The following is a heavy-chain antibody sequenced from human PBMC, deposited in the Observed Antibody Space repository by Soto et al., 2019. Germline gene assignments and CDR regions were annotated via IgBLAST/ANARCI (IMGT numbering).Heavy chain of an antibody. D-gene: IGHD3-22*01. V-gene: IGHV3-30*18. CDR2: ISYDGSNK. J-gene: IGHJ4*02. CDR3: AKDTYYYDSSGPSLGY. CDR1: GFTFSSYG. Sequence: GGSLRLSCAASGFTFSSYGMHWVRQAPGKGLEWVAVISYDGSNKYYADSVKGRFTISRDNSKNTLYLQMNSLRAEDTAVYYCAKDTYYYDSSGPSLGYWGQGXLVTVYS.